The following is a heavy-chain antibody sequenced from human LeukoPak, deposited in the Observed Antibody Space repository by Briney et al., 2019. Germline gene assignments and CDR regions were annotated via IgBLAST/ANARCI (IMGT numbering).Heavy chain of an antibody. D-gene: IGHD6-19*01. CDR2: ISWNSGSI. CDR3: AKEAVAGKYYFDY. J-gene: IGHJ4*02. Sequence: PGRSLRLSCAASGFTFDDYAMHWVRQAPGKGLEWVSGISWNSGSIVYADSVKGRFTISRDNAKNSLYLQMNSLRAEDMALYYCAKEAVAGKYYFDYWGQGTLVTVSS. V-gene: IGHV3-9*03. CDR1: GFTFDDYA.